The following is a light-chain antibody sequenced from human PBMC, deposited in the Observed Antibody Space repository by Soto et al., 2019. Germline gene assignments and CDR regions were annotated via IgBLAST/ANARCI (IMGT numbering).Light chain of an antibody. Sequence: QSALTQPASVSGSPGQSITISCTGTSSDVGGYNYVSWYQQHPGKAPKLMIYDVSNRPSGVSNRFSGSKSGNTASLTISGLQAEDEADYYCNSYTNSSTSYVFGTGTKLTVL. CDR3: NSYTNSSTSYV. CDR1: SSDVGGYNY. J-gene: IGLJ1*01. V-gene: IGLV2-14*01. CDR2: DVS.